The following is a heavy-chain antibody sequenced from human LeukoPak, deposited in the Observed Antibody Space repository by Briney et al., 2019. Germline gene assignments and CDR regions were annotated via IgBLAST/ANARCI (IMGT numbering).Heavy chain of an antibody. CDR2: INPNSGGT. CDR3: ARSVGWATDAFDI. D-gene: IGHD6-19*01. V-gene: IGHV1-2*02. Sequence: GASVKVSCKASGYTFTVYYIHWVRQAPGQGLEWMGWINPNSGGTNYAQKFQGRVTMTRDTSISTAYMELSRLRSDDTAVYYCARSVGWATDAFDIWGQGTMVTVSS. J-gene: IGHJ3*02. CDR1: GYTFTVYY.